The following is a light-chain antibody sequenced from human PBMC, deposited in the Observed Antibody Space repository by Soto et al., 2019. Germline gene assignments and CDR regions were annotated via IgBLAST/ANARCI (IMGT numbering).Light chain of an antibody. CDR3: QQYGSSPRT. V-gene: IGKV3-20*01. CDR1: QTVSSSY. Sequence: EIMLTQSPGTLSLSPGERATLSCRASQTVSSSYLAWYQQKPGQAPRLLIYGASNRATGIPDRFGGSGSGADFTLTISRLEPEDFAVYYCQQYGSSPRTFGQGTKVDIK. CDR2: GAS. J-gene: IGKJ1*01.